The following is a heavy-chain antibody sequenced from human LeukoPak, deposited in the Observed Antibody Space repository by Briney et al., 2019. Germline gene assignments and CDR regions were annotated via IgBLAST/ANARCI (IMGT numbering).Heavy chain of an antibody. V-gene: IGHV1-69*13. CDR1: GYTFTSYA. CDR2: IIPIFGTA. J-gene: IGHJ4*02. D-gene: IGHD3-3*01. CDR3: ARTSPPYDFWSGYYN. Sequence: SVKVSCKASGYTFTSYAMNWVRQAPGQGLEWMGGIIPIFGTANYAQKFQGRVTITADESTSTAYMELSSLRSEDTAVYYCARTSPPYDFWSGYYNWGQGTLVTVSS.